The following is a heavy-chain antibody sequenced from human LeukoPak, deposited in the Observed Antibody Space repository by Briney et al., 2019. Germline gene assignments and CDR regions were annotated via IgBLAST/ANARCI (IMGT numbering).Heavy chain of an antibody. Sequence: GGSLRLSCAASGFTFSSYWMSWVRQAPGKGLEWVVNIKQDGSEKYYVDSGKGRFTISRDNAKNSLYLQMNSLRAVDTAVYYCVRTRRGRITMVRGVPHYLDYWGQGTLVTVSS. CDR1: GFTFSSYW. J-gene: IGHJ4*02. D-gene: IGHD3-10*01. CDR3: VRTRRGRITMVRGVPHYLDY. V-gene: IGHV3-7*01. CDR2: IKQDGSEK.